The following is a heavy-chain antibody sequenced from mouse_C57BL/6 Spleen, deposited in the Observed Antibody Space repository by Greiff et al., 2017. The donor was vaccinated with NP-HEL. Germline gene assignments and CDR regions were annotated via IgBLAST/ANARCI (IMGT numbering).Heavy chain of an antibody. CDR2: INYDGSST. D-gene: IGHD1-1*02. V-gene: IGHV5-16*01. J-gene: IGHJ2*01. CDR1: GFTFSDYY. CDR3: ARVGRSPYGVCDQ. Sequence: EVHLVESEGGLVQPGSSMKLSCTASGFTFSDYYMAWVRQVPEKGLEWVANINYDGSSTYYLDSLKSRFIISRDNAKNILYLQMSSLKSEDRATYFCARVGRSPYGVCDQWGKDTTHTVS.